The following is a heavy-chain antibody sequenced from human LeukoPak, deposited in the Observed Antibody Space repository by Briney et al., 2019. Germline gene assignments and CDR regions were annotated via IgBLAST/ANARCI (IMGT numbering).Heavy chain of an antibody. V-gene: IGHV3-23*01. CDR1: GFTFSSYA. D-gene: IGHD3-16*01. CDR2: ISGSGGST. CDR3: AKTPSAFTFGGATGMDV. J-gene: IGHJ6*02. Sequence: QPGGSLRLSCAASGFTFSSYAMSWVRQAPGKGLEWVSAISGSGGSTYYADSVKGRFTISRDNSKNTLYLRMNSLRAEDTAVYYCAKTPSAFTFGGATGMDVWGQGTTVTVSS.